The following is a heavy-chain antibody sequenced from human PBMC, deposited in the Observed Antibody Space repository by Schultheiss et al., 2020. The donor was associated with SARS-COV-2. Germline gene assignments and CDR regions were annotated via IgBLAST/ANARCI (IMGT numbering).Heavy chain of an antibody. Sequence: GGSLRLSCAASGFTFSSYAMHWVRQAPGKGLEWVAVIWYDGSNKYYADSVKGRFTISRDNSKNTLYLQMNSLRAEDTAVYYCARDPGTVGYYGMDVWGQGTTVTVSS. D-gene: IGHD4-23*01. V-gene: IGHV3-33*08. J-gene: IGHJ6*02. CDR3: ARDPGTVGYYGMDV. CDR1: GFTFSSYA. CDR2: IWYDGSNK.